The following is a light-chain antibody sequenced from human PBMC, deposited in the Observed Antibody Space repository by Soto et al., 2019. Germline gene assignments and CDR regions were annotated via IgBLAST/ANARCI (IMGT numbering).Light chain of an antibody. V-gene: IGKV3-15*01. CDR1: QSVRSN. J-gene: IGKJ1*01. Sequence: EVVMTQSPATLSVSPGERATLSCRASQSVRSNLAWYQQKPGQAPRPLIYAASTRATGIPARFSGSGSWTEFTLTIRSLQSDDFAGYHGQQYDNWPPTFGQGTKVEIK. CDR3: QQYDNWPPT. CDR2: AAS.